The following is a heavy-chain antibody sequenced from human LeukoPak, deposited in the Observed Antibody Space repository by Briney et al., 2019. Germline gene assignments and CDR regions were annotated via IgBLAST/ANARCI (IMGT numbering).Heavy chain of an antibody. CDR1: GFAFINAW. D-gene: IGHD6-19*01. V-gene: IGHV3-15*04. J-gene: IGHJ4*02. CDR2: IDSKANGGTT. Sequence: GGSLRLSCAASGFAFINAWMTWVRQAPGKGLEWVGRIDSKANGGTTDYVAPVKGRFSISRDDLKNMLYLQMNSLKTEDTAVYYCTTGVRLFDYWGQGTLVTVSS. CDR3: TTGVRLFDY.